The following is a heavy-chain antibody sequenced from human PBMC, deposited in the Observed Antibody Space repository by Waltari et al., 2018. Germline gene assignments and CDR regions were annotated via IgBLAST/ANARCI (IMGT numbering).Heavy chain of an antibody. J-gene: IGHJ4*02. Sequence: QVQLVESGGGVVQPGRSLRLSCAASGFTFSSYAMHWVRQAPGKGVEWVAVISYDGSNKYYADSVKGRFTISRDNSKNTLYLQMNSLRAEDTAVYYCARGTFGVVIDGVFDYWGQGTLVTVSS. V-gene: IGHV3-30-3*01. CDR2: ISYDGSNK. CDR1: GFTFSSYA. D-gene: IGHD3-3*01. CDR3: ARGTFGVVIDGVFDY.